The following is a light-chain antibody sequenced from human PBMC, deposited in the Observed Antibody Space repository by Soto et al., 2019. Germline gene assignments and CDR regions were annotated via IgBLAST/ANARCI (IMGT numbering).Light chain of an antibody. Sequence: EIVSTQSPGTLSLSRGERATLSCRASQSVRSSLLAWYQQKPGQAPRLLIYDASRRAIGIPDRFSGSGSGTDFTVTISRLEPEDFAVYYCQQYGTSPLTFGGGTKVEIK. CDR2: DAS. CDR1: QSVRSSL. J-gene: IGKJ4*01. CDR3: QQYGTSPLT. V-gene: IGKV3-20*01.